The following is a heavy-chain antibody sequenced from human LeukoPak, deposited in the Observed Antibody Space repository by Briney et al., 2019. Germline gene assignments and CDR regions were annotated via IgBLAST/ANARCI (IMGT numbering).Heavy chain of an antibody. J-gene: IGHJ4*02. CDR2: IYYSGST. D-gene: IGHD2-15*01. Sequence: PSETLSLTCTVSGGSISTADYYWSWIRQPPGKGLEWIGYIYYSGSTYYNPSLKSRITISIDTSKNQFSLKLSSVTAADTAVYYCARDSAYCSGIDCSLDYWGRGTLVTVSS. CDR3: ARDSAYCSGIDCSLDY. V-gene: IGHV4-30-4*01. CDR1: GGSISTADYY.